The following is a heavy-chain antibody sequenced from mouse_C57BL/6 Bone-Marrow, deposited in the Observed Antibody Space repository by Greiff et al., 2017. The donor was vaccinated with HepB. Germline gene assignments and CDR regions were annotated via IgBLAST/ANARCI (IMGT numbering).Heavy chain of an antibody. CDR2: IYPGDGDT. J-gene: IGHJ3*01. CDR3: AKAYDYDGAWFAY. CDR1: GYTFTSYG. V-gene: IGHV1-80*01. Sequence: QVQLKESGAELVRPGSSVKMSCKTSGYTFTSYGINWVKQRPGKGLEWIGQIYPGDGDTNYNGKFKGKATLTADKSSSTAYMQLSSLTSEDSAVYFCAKAYDYDGAWFAYWGQGTLVTVSA. D-gene: IGHD2-4*01.